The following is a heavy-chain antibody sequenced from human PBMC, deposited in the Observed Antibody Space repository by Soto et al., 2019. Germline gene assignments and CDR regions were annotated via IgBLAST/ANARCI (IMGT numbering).Heavy chain of an antibody. D-gene: IGHD1-26*01. Sequence: SETLSLTCTVSGGSISSYYWSWIRQPPGKGLEWIGYIYYSGSTNYNPSLKSRVTISVDTSKNQFSLKLSSVTAADTAVYYCARMMDPGQSGSYFYRPPYYYYGMDVWGQGTTVT. V-gene: IGHV4-59*01. J-gene: IGHJ6*02. CDR1: GGSISSYY. CDR2: IYYSGST. CDR3: ARMMDPGQSGSYFYRPPYYYYGMDV.